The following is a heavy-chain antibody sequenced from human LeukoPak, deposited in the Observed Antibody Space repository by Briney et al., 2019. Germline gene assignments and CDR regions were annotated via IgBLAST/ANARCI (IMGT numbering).Heavy chain of an antibody. J-gene: IGHJ4*02. CDR3: ATVSYYDILTGYRYYFDY. CDR1: GGPISSYY. CDR2: IYTSGST. Sequence: TSETLSLTCTVSGGPISSYYWSWIRQPPGKGLEWIGYIYTSGSTNYNPSLKSRVTISVDTSKNQFSLKLSSVTAADTAVYYCATVSYYDILTGYRYYFDYWGQGTLVTVSS. V-gene: IGHV4-4*09. D-gene: IGHD3-9*01.